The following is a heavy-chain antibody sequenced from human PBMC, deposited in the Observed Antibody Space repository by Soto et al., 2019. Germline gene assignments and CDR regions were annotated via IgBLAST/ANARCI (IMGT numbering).Heavy chain of an antibody. CDR3: CHTWV. CDR2: INEDGSEE. J-gene: IGHJ4*02. D-gene: IGHD1-26*01. V-gene: IGHV3-7*01. CDR1: GFSISDYW. Sequence: EVQMVECGGGLVQPGGSLRLSCAASGFSISDYWMIWVRQAPGKGLEWGGNINEDGSEENYEDSVKGRFTISRDNARNSIYLQMNGLRVEDTAVYYCCHTWVGGQGTLVTVSS.